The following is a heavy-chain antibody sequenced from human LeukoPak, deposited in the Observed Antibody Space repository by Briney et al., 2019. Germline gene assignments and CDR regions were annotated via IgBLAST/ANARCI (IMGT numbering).Heavy chain of an antibody. D-gene: IGHD6-13*01. CDR1: GGSISSGSYY. CDR3: ARIVTYTSTWYRYFDS. V-gene: IGHV4-61*02. Sequence: SETLSLTCTVSGGSISSGSYYWSWIRQPAGKGLEWIGRIYTSGSTTYNPSLKSRVTISEDTSKNQFSLSLSSVTAADTAVYYCARIVTYTSTWYRYFDSWGQGKLVTVSS. CDR2: IYTSGST. J-gene: IGHJ4*02.